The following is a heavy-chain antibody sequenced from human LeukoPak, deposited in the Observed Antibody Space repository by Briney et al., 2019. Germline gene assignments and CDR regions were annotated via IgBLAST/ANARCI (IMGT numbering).Heavy chain of an antibody. CDR1: GGSLSSYY. D-gene: IGHD6-13*01. J-gene: IGHJ5*02. CDR2: IYWSGST. CDR3: ARERAGSSWHEGWFDP. V-gene: IGHV4-59*01. Sequence: SETLSLTCTVPGGSLSSYYWSWIRQPPGKGVEWIGYIYWSGSTNYNPSLKSRVTISVDTSKNQFSLKLSSVTAADTAVYYCARERAGSSWHEGWFDPWGQGTLVTVSS.